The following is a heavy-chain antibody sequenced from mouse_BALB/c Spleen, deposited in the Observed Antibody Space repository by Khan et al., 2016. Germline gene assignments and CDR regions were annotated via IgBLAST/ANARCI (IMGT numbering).Heavy chain of an antibody. V-gene: IGHV9-1*02. D-gene: IGHD2-2*01. J-gene: IGHJ1*01. CDR2: INTYTGEP. Sequence: QIQLVQSGPELKKPGETVKISCKASGYTLTNSGMNWVKQAPGKGLKWVGWINTYTGEPTYADDFKGRFAFSLETSASTAYLQINNLKNEDMTTXFCARGAMGKTGLFFGVWGAGTTVTRPS. CDR1: GYTLTNSG. CDR3: ARGAMGKTGLFFGV.